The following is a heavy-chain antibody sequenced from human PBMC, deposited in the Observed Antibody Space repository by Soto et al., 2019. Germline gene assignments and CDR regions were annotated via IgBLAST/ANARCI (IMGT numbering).Heavy chain of an antibody. V-gene: IGHV4-30-4*01. J-gene: IGHJ6*02. CDR1: GGSISSGDYY. CDR2: IYYSGST. Sequence: QVQLQESGPGLVKPSQTLSLTCTVSGGSISSGDYYWSWIRQPPGKGLEWIGYIYYSGSTYYNPSLKRRVTISVDTSKNQVSLKLSSVTAADTAVYYCARWIQLWSPIGRHYRYGDVWGQGTTVTVSS. CDR3: ARWIQLWSPIGRHYRYGDV. D-gene: IGHD5-18*01.